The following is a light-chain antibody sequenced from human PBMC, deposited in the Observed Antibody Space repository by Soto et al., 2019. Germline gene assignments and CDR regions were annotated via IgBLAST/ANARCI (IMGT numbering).Light chain of an antibody. Sequence: DVHLTQSPSSVSASVGDRVTITCRASQDISTWLAWYQQKPGKAPKVLIYAASNLHGGVPSRFSGSGSGTDFTLTINSLQPEDFATYYCQQATDFPLTFGGGTKVEIK. CDR3: QQATDFPLT. CDR2: AAS. J-gene: IGKJ4*01. CDR1: QDISTW. V-gene: IGKV1-12*01.